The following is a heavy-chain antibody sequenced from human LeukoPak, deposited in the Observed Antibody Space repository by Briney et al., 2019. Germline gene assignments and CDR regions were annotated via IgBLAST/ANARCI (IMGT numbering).Heavy chain of an antibody. CDR3: ASLSNYGILTGNSWFDS. D-gene: IGHD3-9*01. V-gene: IGHV4-59*08. Sequence: SETPSLTCTVSGDSITSYYWTWIRQPPGTALEWIGYIYYSGSTNYSPSLKSRVTISLDKSKTQFFLKLSSVAAADTAVYYCASLSNYGILTGNSWFDSWGQGTLVTVSS. CDR2: IYYSGST. CDR1: GDSITSYY. J-gene: IGHJ5*01.